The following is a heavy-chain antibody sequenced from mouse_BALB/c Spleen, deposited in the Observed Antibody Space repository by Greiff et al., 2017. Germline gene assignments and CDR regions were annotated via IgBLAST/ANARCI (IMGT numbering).Heavy chain of an antibody. Sequence: EVKLVESGGGLVKPGGSLKLSCAASGFTFSSYTMSWVRQTPEKRLEWVATISSGGGNTYYPDSVKGRFTISRDNAKNNLYLQMSSLRSEDTALYYCARSLLRLREYAMDYWGQGTSDTVSS. CDR1: GFTFSSYT. J-gene: IGHJ4*01. CDR3: ARSLLRLREYAMDY. CDR2: ISSGGGNT. V-gene: IGHV5-9*03. D-gene: IGHD1-2*01.